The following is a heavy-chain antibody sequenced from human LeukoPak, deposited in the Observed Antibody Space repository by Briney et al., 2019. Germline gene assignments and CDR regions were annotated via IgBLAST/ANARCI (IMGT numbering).Heavy chain of an antibody. CDR1: GGSISTYY. Sequence: SETLSLTCTVSGGSISTYYWSWIRQPPGKGLEWIGYVYFSGSTNYNPSPKSRVTISVDTSRNQFSLKLGSVTAADTAVYYCARHPSSTWNFFDYWGQGTLVTVSS. CDR2: VYFSGST. V-gene: IGHV4-59*08. J-gene: IGHJ4*02. D-gene: IGHD6-13*01. CDR3: ARHPSSTWNFFDY.